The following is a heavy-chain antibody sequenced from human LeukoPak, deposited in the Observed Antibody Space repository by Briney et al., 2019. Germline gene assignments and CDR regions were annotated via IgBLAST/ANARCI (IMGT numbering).Heavy chain of an antibody. V-gene: IGHV3-30*02. J-gene: IGHJ5*01. CDR3: AKNMGFRGMNWFDS. CDR1: GFTFLSYG. D-gene: IGHD3-10*01. Sequence: GGSLRLSCAASGFTFLSYGMHWVRQAPGKGLEWVAFIRYDGSNKYYADSVKGRFTISRDNSKNTLYLQMNSLRAEDTAVYYCAKNMGFRGMNWFDSWGQGTLVTVSS. CDR2: IRYDGSNK.